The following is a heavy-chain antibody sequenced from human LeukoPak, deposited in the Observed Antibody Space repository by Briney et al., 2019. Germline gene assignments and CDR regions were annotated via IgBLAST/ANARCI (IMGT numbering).Heavy chain of an antibody. CDR2: IYYSGST. CDR3: ARAGAYSYYYYGMDV. CDR1: GGSTSSYY. D-gene: IGHD2-15*01. Sequence: PSETLSLTCTVSGGSTSSYYWSWIRQPPGKGLEWIGYIYYSGSTNYNPSLKSRVTISVDTSKNQFSLKLSSVTAADTAVYYCARAGAYSYYYYGMDVWGQGTTVTVSS. J-gene: IGHJ6*02. V-gene: IGHV4-59*01.